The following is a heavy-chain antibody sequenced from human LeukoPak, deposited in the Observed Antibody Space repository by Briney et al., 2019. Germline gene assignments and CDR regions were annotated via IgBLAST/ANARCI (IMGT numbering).Heavy chain of an antibody. V-gene: IGHV3-30*04. Sequence: GGSLRLSCAASGFTFSSYAMDWVRQAPGKGLEWVAVISYDGSNKYYADSVKGRFTISRDNSKNTLYLQMNSLRAEDTAVYYCARDRSGLADYWGQGTLVTVSS. CDR2: ISYDGSNK. CDR3: ARDRSGLADY. CDR1: GFTFSSYA. D-gene: IGHD3-22*01. J-gene: IGHJ4*02.